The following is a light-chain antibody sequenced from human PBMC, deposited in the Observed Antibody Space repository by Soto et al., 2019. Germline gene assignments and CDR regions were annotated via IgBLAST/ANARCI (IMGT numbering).Light chain of an antibody. CDR2: DGS. V-gene: IGKV3-15*01. Sequence: EMVLTQSPATLSVSPGERVTLSCRASQTVSSNLAWYQQKPRRAPRLLIYDGSTRASGIPARFSGSGSGTDFTLTISSLQSEDFAVYYCQHYNHWPPYTFGPGTKLEIK. CDR3: QHYNHWPPYT. J-gene: IGKJ2*01. CDR1: QTVSSN.